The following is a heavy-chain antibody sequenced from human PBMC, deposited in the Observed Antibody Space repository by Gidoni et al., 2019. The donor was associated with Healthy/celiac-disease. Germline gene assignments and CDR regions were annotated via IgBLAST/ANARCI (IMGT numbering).Heavy chain of an antibody. D-gene: IGHD1-26*01. Sequence: QVQLVQSGAEVKKPGASVKVYCKASGYTFTSYGISWVRQAPGQGLEWMGWISAYNGNTNYAHKLQGRVTMTTDTSTSTAYMELRSLRSDDTAVYYCAIAKWELPGHYYYYGMDVWGQGTTVTVSS. CDR2: ISAYNGNT. J-gene: IGHJ6*02. CDR1: GYTFTSYG. V-gene: IGHV1-18*01. CDR3: AIAKWELPGHYYYYGMDV.